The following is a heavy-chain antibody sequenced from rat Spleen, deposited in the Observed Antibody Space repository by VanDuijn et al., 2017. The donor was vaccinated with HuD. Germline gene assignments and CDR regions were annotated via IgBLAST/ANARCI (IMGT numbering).Heavy chain of an antibody. CDR2: IIYDGSST. V-gene: IGHV5-17*01. Sequence: EVQLVESGGGLVQPGNSLKLSCAASGFTFSDYAMAWVRQSPKKGLEWVATIIYDGSSTYYRDSVKGRFIISRDNAKSTLYLQMDSLRSEDTAIYYCTRRGYLSNWYFDFWGPGTMVTVSS. D-gene: IGHD1-11*01. CDR3: TRRGYLSNWYFDF. CDR1: GFTFSDYA. J-gene: IGHJ1*01.